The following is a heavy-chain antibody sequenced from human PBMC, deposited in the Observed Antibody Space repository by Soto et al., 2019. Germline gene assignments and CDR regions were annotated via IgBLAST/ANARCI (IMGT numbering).Heavy chain of an antibody. CDR2: INSDGSSK. J-gene: IGHJ4*02. CDR1: GFTFSSYA. CDR3: ARGYHDSSGYYDPLDY. Sequence: GGSLRLSCSASGFTFSSYAMHWVRQAPGKGLVWVSRINSDGSSKNYADSVKGRFTISRDNAKNSLYLQMNSLRGEDTAVYYCARGYHDSSGYYDPLDYWGQGTLVTVSS. D-gene: IGHD3-22*01. V-gene: IGHV3-74*01.